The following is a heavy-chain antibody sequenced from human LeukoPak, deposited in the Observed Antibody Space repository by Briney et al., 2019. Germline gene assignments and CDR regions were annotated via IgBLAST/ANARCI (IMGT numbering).Heavy chain of an antibody. V-gene: IGHV4-34*01. CDR1: GGSFSGYY. Sequence: SETLPLTCAVYGGSFSGYYWSWIRQPPGKGLEWIGEINHSGSTNYNPSLKSRVTISVDTSKNQFSLKLSSVTAADTAVYYCARGLRIAAAGTLGYWGQGTLVTVSS. D-gene: IGHD6-13*01. CDR2: INHSGST. J-gene: IGHJ4*02. CDR3: ARGLRIAAAGTLGY.